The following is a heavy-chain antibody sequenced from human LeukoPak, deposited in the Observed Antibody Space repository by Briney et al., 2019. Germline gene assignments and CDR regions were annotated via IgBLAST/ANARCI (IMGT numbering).Heavy chain of an antibody. J-gene: IGHJ4*02. CDR2: IKQDGSEK. CDR1: GFTFTTHS. V-gene: IGHV3-7*05. D-gene: IGHD6-6*01. CDR3: ARDRDSSSSFDY. Sequence: GGSLRLSCAASGFTFTTHSMSWVRQAPGKGLEWVANIKQDGSEKYYVDSVKGRFTISRDNAKNSLYLQMNSLRAEDTAVYYCARDRDSSSSFDYWGQGTLVTVSS.